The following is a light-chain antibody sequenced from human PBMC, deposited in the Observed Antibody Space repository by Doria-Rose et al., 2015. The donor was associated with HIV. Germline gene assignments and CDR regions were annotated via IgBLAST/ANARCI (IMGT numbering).Light chain of an antibody. Sequence: TQSPGTLSLPPGERATLSCRASQSFSSTYLAWYQQKPGQAPSLLIYDGSTRATGIPDRFSASGSETDFTLTINRREPEDFALYYCHQYGTSWTFGQGTKVEI. CDR2: DGS. J-gene: IGKJ1*01. CDR1: QSFSSTY. CDR3: HQYGTSWT. V-gene: IGKV3-20*01.